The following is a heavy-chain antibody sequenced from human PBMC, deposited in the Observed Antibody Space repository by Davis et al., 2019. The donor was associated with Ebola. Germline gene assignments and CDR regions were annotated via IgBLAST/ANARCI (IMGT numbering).Heavy chain of an antibody. CDR1: GGTFSIYA. Sequence: SVKVSCKASGGTFSIYAISWVRQAPGQGLEWMGGIIPMFGTANYAQKFQGRVTITADESTGTAYMELSSLRSEDTAVYYCARELYGSGRYSVYYFDYWGQGTLVTVSS. CDR2: IIPMFGTA. CDR3: ARELYGSGRYSVYYFDY. D-gene: IGHD3-10*01. J-gene: IGHJ4*02. V-gene: IGHV1-69*13.